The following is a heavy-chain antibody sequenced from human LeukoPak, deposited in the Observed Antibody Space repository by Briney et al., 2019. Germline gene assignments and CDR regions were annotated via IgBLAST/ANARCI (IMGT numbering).Heavy chain of an antibody. J-gene: IGHJ4*02. CDR1: GGSISSGGHY. D-gene: IGHD3-16*02. CDR3: ARAVYDYIWGSYRFDY. CDR2: IYYSGST. Sequence: SETLSLTCTVPGGSISSGGHYWSWIRQHPGKGLEWIGFIYYSGSTYYNPSLKSRVTFSVDTSKNQFSLKLSSVNAADTAVYYCARAVYDYIWGSYRFDYWGQGTLVTVSS. V-gene: IGHV4-31*03.